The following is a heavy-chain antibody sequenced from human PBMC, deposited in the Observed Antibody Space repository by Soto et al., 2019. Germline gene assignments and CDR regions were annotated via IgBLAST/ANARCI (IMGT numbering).Heavy chain of an antibody. J-gene: IGHJ5*01. CDR1: GGSFSGHS. CDR2: INHSGRV. Sequence: SETLSLTCAVYGGSFSGHSLTWIRQSPGKGLEWIGDINHSGRVNYSPSLKSRVTIPLDTSKNQFSLTLSAVTAADTAMYYCSTRAYDTNGYYRFDPWGQGTLVTVYS. V-gene: IGHV4-34*01. D-gene: IGHD3-22*01. CDR3: STRAYDTNGYYRFDP.